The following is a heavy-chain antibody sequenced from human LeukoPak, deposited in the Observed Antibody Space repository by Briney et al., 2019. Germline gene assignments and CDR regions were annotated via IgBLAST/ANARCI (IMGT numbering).Heavy chain of an antibody. D-gene: IGHD6-13*01. V-gene: IGHV3-21*04. CDR2: ISSSSSYI. J-gene: IGHJ4*02. CDR3: ANLPARYSSSWPPFDY. Sequence: GGSLRLSCAASGFTFSSYSMNWVRQAPGKGLEWVSSISSSSSYIYYADSVKGRFTISRDNAKNSLYLQMNSLRAEDTAVYYCANLPARYSSSWPPFDYWGQGTLVSVSS. CDR1: GFTFSSYS.